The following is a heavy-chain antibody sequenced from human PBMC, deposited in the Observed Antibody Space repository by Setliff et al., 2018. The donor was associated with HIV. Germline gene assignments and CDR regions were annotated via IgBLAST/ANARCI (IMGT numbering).Heavy chain of an antibody. D-gene: IGHD6-19*01. V-gene: IGHV1-46*01. J-gene: IGHJ3*01. CDR1: GYTFTSYY. Sequence: ASVKVSCKASGYTFTSYYMHWVRQAPGQGLEWMGIINPSGGSTSYAQKFQGRVTMTRDTSTSTVYMELSSLRSEDTTEYFCARVPYRSAWFSGGHDAFDVWGQGTMVTVSS. CDR3: ARVPYRSAWFSGGHDAFDV. CDR2: INPSGGST.